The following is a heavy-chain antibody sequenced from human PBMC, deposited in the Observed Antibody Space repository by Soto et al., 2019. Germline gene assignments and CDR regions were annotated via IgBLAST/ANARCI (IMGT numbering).Heavy chain of an antibody. J-gene: IGHJ4*02. D-gene: IGHD4-17*01. Sequence: QVQLQESGPGLVKPSETLSLTCTVSGGSVSSGSYYWSWIRQPPGKGLEWIGYIYYSGSTNYNPSLKSRVNVSVDTSKNQFSLKLSSVTAADTAVYYCATTLYDYGDYGYGYWGQGTLVTVSS. CDR2: IYYSGST. V-gene: IGHV4-61*01. CDR3: ATTLYDYGDYGYGY. CDR1: GGSVSSGSYY.